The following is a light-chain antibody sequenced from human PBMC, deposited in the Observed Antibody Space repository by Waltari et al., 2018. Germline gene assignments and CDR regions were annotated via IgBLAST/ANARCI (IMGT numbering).Light chain of an antibody. V-gene: IGKV1-5*03. CDR2: KAS. CDR3: QQYNSYPWT. J-gene: IGKJ1*01. Sequence: DIQMTQSTSTLPSSVGDRVTITCRASQSISSWLAWYKQKPGKAPKLLIYKASSLESGVPSRFSGSGSGTEFTLTISSLQPDDFATYYCQQYNSYPWTFGQGTKVEIK. CDR1: QSISSW.